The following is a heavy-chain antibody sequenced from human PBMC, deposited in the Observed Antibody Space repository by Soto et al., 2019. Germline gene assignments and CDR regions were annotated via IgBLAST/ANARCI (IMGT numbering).Heavy chain of an antibody. CDR1: GYTFTSYD. V-gene: IGHV1-8*01. J-gene: IGHJ5*02. CDR2: MNPNSGNT. D-gene: IGHD3-3*01. Sequence: ASVKVSCKASGYTFTSYDINWVRQATGQGLEWMGWMNPNSGNTGYAQKFQGRVTMTRNTSISTAYMELSSLRSEDTAVYYCARGSFPVTPVFGVVMNEINWFDPWGQGTLVTVSS. CDR3: ARGSFPVTPVFGVVMNEINWFDP.